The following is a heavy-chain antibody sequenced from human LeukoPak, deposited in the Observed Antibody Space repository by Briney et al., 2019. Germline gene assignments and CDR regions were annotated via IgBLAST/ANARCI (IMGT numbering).Heavy chain of an antibody. V-gene: IGHV3-74*01. CDR2: INSDGSWT. CDR3: VSFYETY. Sequence: GGSLRLSCAASGFTFNNYWMHWVRQAPGKGLVWVSHINSDGSWTSYADSVKGRFTISKDNAKNTVYLQMNSLRAEDTAVYYCVSFYETYWGRGTLVTVSS. D-gene: IGHD2/OR15-2a*01. CDR1: GFTFNNYW. J-gene: IGHJ4*02.